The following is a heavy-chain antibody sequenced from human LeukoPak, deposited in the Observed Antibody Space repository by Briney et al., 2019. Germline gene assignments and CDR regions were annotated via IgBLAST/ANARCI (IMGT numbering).Heavy chain of an antibody. D-gene: IGHD3-9*01. CDR2: MYSGGST. CDR1: GFTVSTKY. Sequence: SGGSLRLSCAASGFTVSTKYMSWVRQAPGKGLEWVSVMYSGGSTYYADSVKGRFAISRDNSKNTLYLQMNSLRAEDTAVYYCAKGDTAPWDYWGQGTLVTVSS. V-gene: IGHV3-53*01. J-gene: IGHJ4*02. CDR3: AKGDTAPWDY.